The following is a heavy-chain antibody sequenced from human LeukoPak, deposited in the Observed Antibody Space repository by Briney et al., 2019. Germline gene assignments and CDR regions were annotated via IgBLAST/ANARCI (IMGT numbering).Heavy chain of an antibody. CDR1: GGSISSYY. CDR2: IYYSGST. Sequence: PSETLSLTCTVSGGSISSYYWSWIRQPPGKGLEWIGYIYYSGSTNYNPSLKSRVTISVDTSKNQFSLKLSSVTAADTAVYYCARDLGDSSGYSNDYWGQGTLVTVSS. D-gene: IGHD3-22*01. CDR3: ARDLGDSSGYSNDY. J-gene: IGHJ4*02. V-gene: IGHV4-59*01.